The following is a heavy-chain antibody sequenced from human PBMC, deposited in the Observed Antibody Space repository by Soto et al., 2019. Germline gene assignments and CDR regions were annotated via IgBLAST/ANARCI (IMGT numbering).Heavy chain of an antibody. Sequence: EVQLVESGGGLGKPGGSLRLSCEASGLTFTNAWMSWVRQAPGKGLERFGRIKSKTGGGTIDYAAPVKGRFIISRDDSNKTLYLQMDSLNTEDTAIYYCVNSGYNHGVDVWGQGTTVIVSS. CDR1: GLTFTNAW. CDR2: IKSKTGGGTI. CDR3: VNSGYNHGVDV. D-gene: IGHD6-25*01. J-gene: IGHJ6*02. V-gene: IGHV3-15*07.